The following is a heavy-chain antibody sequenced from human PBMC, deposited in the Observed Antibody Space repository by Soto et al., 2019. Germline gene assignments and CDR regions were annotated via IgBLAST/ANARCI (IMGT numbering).Heavy chain of an antibody. CDR2: IVVGSGNT. V-gene: IGHV1-58*02. CDR1: GFTFTSSA. D-gene: IGHD3-9*01. CDR3: AAAIGDILTGYGHYGMDV. J-gene: IGHJ6*02. Sequence: QMQLVQSGPEVKKPGTSVKVSCKASGFTFTSSAMQWVRQARGQRLEWIGWIVVGSGNTNYAQKFQERVTITRDMXTXTXXMELSSLRSEDTAVYYCAAAIGDILTGYGHYGMDVWGQGTTVTVSS.